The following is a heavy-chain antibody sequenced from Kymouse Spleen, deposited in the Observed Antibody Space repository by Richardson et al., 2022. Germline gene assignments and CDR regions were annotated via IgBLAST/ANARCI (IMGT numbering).Heavy chain of an antibody. CDR1: GGSFSGYY. Sequence: QVQLQQWGAGLLKPSETLSLTCAVYGGSFSGYYWSWIRQPPGKGLEWIGEINHSGSTNYNPSLKSRVTISVDTSKNQFSLKLSSVTAADTAVYYCARGGYSGYYYYYGMDVWGQGTTVTVSS. V-gene: IGHV4-34*01. CDR3: ARGGYSGYYYYYGMDV. J-gene: IGHJ6*02. D-gene: IGHD5-12*01. CDR2: INHSGST.